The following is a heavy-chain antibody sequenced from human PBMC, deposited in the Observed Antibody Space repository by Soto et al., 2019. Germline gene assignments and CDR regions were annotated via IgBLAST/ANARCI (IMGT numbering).Heavy chain of an antibody. J-gene: IGHJ6*02. CDR1: GFTFSSYW. V-gene: IGHV3-74*01. CDR2: INGDGTTT. Sequence: EVQLVESGGGLVQPGGSLRLSCAASGFTFSSYWMHWVRQGPGKGLVWVSHINGDGTTTTYADSVKGRFTISRDNAKNKLYLQMNRLRAEDTAVYYCVREVTALTTYGMDVWGQGTTVTVSS. D-gene: IGHD2-21*02. CDR3: VREVTALTTYGMDV.